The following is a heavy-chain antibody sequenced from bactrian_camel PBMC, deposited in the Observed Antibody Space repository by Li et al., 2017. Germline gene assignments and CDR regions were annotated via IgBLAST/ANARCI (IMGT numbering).Heavy chain of an antibody. Sequence: DVQLVESGGGLVQPGGSLRLSCAASGFTFSAYAMSWVRQAPGKGLEWVSGINTAGGSTYYADSVKGRFTITRDYAKNTIDLQMDSLNPEDTGVYYCVRSLANWIWDLGYWGQGTQVTVS. CDR3: VRSLANWIWDLGY. D-gene: IGHD1*01. CDR2: INTAGGST. V-gene: IGHV3S40*01. CDR1: GFTFSAYA. J-gene: IGHJ4*01.